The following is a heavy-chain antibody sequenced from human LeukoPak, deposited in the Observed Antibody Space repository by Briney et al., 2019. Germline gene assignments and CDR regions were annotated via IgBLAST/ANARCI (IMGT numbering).Heavy chain of an antibody. Sequence: PGGPLRLSCAASGFSFSDHYMTWVRQAPGKGLEWPSYISGSGSDIDYAGSVKGRFTISRDNAKNSLYLQMNSLRAEDTAVYYCARGPGRSGSDYWGQGTLVTVSS. D-gene: IGHD6-19*01. V-gene: IGHV3-11*01. CDR1: GFSFSDHY. CDR2: ISGSGSDI. CDR3: ARGPGRSGSDY. J-gene: IGHJ4*02.